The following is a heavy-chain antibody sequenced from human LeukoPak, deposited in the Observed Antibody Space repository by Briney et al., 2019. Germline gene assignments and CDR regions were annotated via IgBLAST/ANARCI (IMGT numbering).Heavy chain of an antibody. J-gene: IGHJ6*02. CDR1: GFTFSNYG. D-gene: IGHD1-1*01. CDR2: IWYDGSNK. V-gene: IGHV3-33*01. CDR3: ARDGPTYRDGLDV. Sequence: GGSLRLSCAASGFTFSNYGMYWVRQAPGKGLEWVTFIWYDGSNKYYADSVKGRFTISRDNSKNTLYLQLNSLRAEDTAVYYCARDGPTYRDGLDVWGQGTTVTVSS.